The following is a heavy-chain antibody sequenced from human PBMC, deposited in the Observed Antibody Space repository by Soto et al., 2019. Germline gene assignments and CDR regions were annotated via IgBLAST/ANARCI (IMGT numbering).Heavy chain of an antibody. CDR1: GFIFSNYA. CDR3: ARGEDDGDMWGGGYLDS. Sequence: EVQLVESGEGLVQPGGSLRLSCAASGFIFSNYAMHWVRQAPGKGLQYVSGLSSDGGNTYYADSVKGRFTISRDKSKNPVYLQMGSLRAEDPAVYYCARGEDDGDMWGGGYLDSWGQGTLVTVSS. V-gene: IGHV3-64*02. CDR2: LSSDGGNT. D-gene: IGHD2-21*02. J-gene: IGHJ4*02.